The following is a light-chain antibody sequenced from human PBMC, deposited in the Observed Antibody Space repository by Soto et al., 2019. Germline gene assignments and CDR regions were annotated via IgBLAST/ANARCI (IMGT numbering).Light chain of an antibody. Sequence: QSVLTQPPSVSGAPGQRVTISCTGSSSNIGAGYDVHWYQQLPGTAPKLLIYDITNRPSGVPDRFSGSKSGNSASLAITGLQAEDEADYYCQSYASSLSAVVFGGGTKLTVL. J-gene: IGLJ2*01. CDR2: DIT. CDR3: QSYASSLSAVV. V-gene: IGLV1-40*01. CDR1: SSNIGAGYD.